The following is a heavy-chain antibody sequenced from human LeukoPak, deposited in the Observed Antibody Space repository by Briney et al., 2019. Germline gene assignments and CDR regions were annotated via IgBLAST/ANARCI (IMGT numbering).Heavy chain of an antibody. Sequence: PGGSLRLSCAASGFSFSTYWMSWVRQAPGKGLEWVANIKHDGSDKYYVDSVKGRFTISRENAKNSLFLQMNSLRAEDTAVYYCSRDDRYSSWNWGQGTLVTVSS. V-gene: IGHV3-7*05. D-gene: IGHD5-18*01. J-gene: IGHJ4*02. CDR3: SRDDRYSSWN. CDR1: GFSFSTYW. CDR2: IKHDGSDK.